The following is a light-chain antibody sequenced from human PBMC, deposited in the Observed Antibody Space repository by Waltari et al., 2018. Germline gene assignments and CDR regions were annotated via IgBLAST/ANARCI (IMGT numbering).Light chain of an antibody. V-gene: IGKV1-33*01. CDR3: QQYDNRPLT. J-gene: IGKJ4*01. CDR1: QDISNY. CDR2: DAS. Sequence: DIQMTQSPSSLSASVGDRVTITCQASQDISNYLNWYQQKLGKAPKLLIYDASNLETGVPSRFSGSGSGTDVTFTISSLQPEDIATYYCQQYDNRPLTFGGGTKVEIK.